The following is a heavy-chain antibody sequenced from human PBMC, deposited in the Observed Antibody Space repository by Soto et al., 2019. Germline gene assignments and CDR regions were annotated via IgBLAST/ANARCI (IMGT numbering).Heavy chain of an antibody. CDR1: GFTFSSSA. V-gene: IGHV3-21*05. CDR3: SRGRLAYCGGDCYRSYYFDY. D-gene: IGHD2-21*02. CDR2: ISSSSSYT. J-gene: IGHJ4*02. Sequence: GGSLRLSCAASGFTFSSSAMHWVRQAPGKGLEWVSYISSSSSYTNYADYVKGRFTISRDNAKNSLYLQMNSLRAEDTAVYYCSRGRLAYCGGDCYRSYYFDYWGQGTLVTVSS.